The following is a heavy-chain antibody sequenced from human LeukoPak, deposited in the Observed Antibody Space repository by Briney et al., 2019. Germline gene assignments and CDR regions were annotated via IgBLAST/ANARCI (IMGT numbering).Heavy chain of an antibody. Sequence: SETLSLTCTVSGGSISSSSYYWGWTRQPPGRGLEWIGSIYYSGSTYYNSSLKSRVTMSVDTSKNQFSLKLSSVTAADTAVYYCARLGAATTFDYWGQGTLVTVSS. J-gene: IGHJ4*02. D-gene: IGHD2-15*01. CDR3: ARLGAATTFDY. CDR2: IYYSGST. V-gene: IGHV4-39*07. CDR1: GGSISSSSYY.